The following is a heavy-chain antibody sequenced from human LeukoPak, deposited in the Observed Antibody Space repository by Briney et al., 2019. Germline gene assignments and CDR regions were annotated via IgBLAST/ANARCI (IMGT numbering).Heavy chain of an antibody. CDR1: GGSISSSSYY. V-gene: IGHV4-39*01. CDR3: ARQRWGRYYYGSGSFD. J-gene: IGHJ4*02. D-gene: IGHD3-10*01. CDR2: IYYSGST. Sequence: PSETLSLTCTVSGGSISSSSYYWGWIRQPPWKGLEWIGSIYYSGSTYYNPSLKSRVTISVDTSKNQFSLKLSSVTAADTAVYYCARQRWGRYYYGSGSFDWGQGTLVTVSS.